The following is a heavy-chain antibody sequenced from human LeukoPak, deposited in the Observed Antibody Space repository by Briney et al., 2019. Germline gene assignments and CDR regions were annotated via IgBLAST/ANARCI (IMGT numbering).Heavy chain of an antibody. J-gene: IGHJ4*02. Sequence: PGGSLRLSCAASGFTFSRYSMKWVRQAPGKGLEWVSSISSSSSYIYYADSVKGRFTISRDNAKNSLYMQMNSLRAEDTAVYYCAKDRNASGDYYSYYFDCWGQGTLVTVSS. CDR1: GFTFSRYS. D-gene: IGHD3-22*01. CDR2: ISSSSSYI. CDR3: AKDRNASGDYYSYYFDC. V-gene: IGHV3-21*04.